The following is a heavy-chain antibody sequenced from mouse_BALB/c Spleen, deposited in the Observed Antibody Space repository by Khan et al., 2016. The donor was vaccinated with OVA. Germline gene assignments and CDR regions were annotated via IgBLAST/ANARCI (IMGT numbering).Heavy chain of an antibody. CDR1: GFPFRDYY. Sequence: EVELVESGGGLVTPGGSLKLSCAAYGFPFRDYYMYWVYHTPEKRLEWVATSSDGGSYTYYPDCEKGRLTISSDNARTNLYLQMISLKSEDTATYHRARRSYAGYTYWGQGTLVT. D-gene: IGHD2-12*01. CDR3: ARRSYAGYTY. J-gene: IGHJ3*01. CDR2: SSDGGSYT. V-gene: IGHV5-4*02.